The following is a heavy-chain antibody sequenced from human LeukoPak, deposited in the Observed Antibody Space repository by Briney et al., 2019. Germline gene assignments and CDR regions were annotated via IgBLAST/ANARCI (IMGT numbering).Heavy chain of an antibody. CDR3: ARSRLLWFGEPYDY. D-gene: IGHD3-10*01. CDR1: GGSISSYY. CDR2: IYYSGST. J-gene: IGHJ4*02. V-gene: IGHV4-59*12. Sequence: SETLSLTCTVSGGSISSYYWSWIRQPPGKGLEWIGYIYYSGSTNYNPSLKSRVTISVDTSKNQFSLKLSSVTAADTAVYYCARSRLLWFGEPYDYWGQGTLVTVSS.